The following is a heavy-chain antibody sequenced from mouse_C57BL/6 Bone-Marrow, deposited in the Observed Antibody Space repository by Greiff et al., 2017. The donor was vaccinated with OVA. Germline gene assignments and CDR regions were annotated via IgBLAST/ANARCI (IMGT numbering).Heavy chain of an antibody. CDR2: IDPSDSYT. V-gene: IGHV1-59*01. J-gene: IGHJ3*01. D-gene: IGHD2-3*01. Sequence: QVQLQQPGAELVRPGPSVKLSCKASGYTFTSYWMHWVKQRPGQGLEWIGVIDPSDSYTNYNQKFKGKATLTVDTSSSTAYMQLSSLTSEDSAVYYCARDGYPFAYWGQGTLVTVSA. CDR1: GYTFTSYW. CDR3: ARDGYPFAY.